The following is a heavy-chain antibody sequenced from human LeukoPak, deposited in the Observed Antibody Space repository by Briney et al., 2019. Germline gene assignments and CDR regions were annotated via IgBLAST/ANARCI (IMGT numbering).Heavy chain of an antibody. J-gene: IGHJ4*02. CDR3: ARGRDGYNRIHPHFDY. Sequence: TSETLSLTCTVSGDSISNYYWTWIRQPAGKRLEWLGRIYSSGSTNYNPSLTSRVTMSVDTSKNQFSLKLSSVTAADTAVYYCARGRDGYNRIHPHFDYWGQGTLVTVSS. V-gene: IGHV4-4*07. CDR1: GDSISNYY. D-gene: IGHD5-24*01. CDR2: IYSSGST.